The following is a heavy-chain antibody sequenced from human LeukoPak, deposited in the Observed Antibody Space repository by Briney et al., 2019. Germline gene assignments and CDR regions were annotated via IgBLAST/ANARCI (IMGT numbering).Heavy chain of an antibody. V-gene: IGHV4-39*01. CDR3: ARHPIRSPFDP. J-gene: IGHJ5*02. CDR2: IYYSGST. Sequence: KPSETLSLTCTVSGGSISSSSYYWGWIRQPPGKGLEWIGSIYYSGSTYYNPSLKSRVTISVDTSKNQFSLKLSSVTAADTAVYYCARHPIRSPFDPWGQGTLVTVSS. CDR1: GGSISSSSYY. D-gene: IGHD2-2*02.